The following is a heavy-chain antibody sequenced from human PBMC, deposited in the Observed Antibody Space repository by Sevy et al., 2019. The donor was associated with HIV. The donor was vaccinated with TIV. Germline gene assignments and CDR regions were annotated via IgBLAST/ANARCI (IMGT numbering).Heavy chain of an antibody. V-gene: IGHV3-48*02. J-gene: IGHJ4*02. CDR2: ISSSSSTI. CDR3: ARVHPDEHYFDY. Sequence: GGSLRLSCAASGFTFSSYSMNWVRQAPGKGLEWVSYISSSSSTIYYADFVKGRFTISRDNANNSLYLQMNSLRDEDTAVYYCARVHPDEHYFDYWGQGTLVTVSS. CDR1: GFTFSSYS.